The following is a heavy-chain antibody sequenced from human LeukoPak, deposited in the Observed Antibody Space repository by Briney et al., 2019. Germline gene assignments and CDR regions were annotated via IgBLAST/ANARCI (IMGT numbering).Heavy chain of an antibody. D-gene: IGHD3-3*01. Sequence: ASVKVSCKASGYTFTSYGISWMRQAPGQGLEWMGWISGYNANTDYAQKFQGRVTMTRNTSISTAYMELSSLRSEDTAVYYCARAYYDFWSGYYNQPGHFDYWGQGTLVTVSS. CDR2: ISGYNANT. CDR3: ARAYYDFWSGYYNQPGHFDY. V-gene: IGHV1-18*01. J-gene: IGHJ4*02. CDR1: GYTFTSYG.